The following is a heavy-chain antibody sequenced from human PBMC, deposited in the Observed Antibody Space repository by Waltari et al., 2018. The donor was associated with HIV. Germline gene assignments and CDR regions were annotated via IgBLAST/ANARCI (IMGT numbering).Heavy chain of an antibody. CDR2: KSQDASNK. D-gene: IGHD2-8*02. CDR3: ARDLKSVTVTGDEWVFDI. V-gene: IGHV3-30-3*01. Sequence: QVQLVESGGGVVQPGRSLRLSCAASGFTFNNYAMHWVRQAPGRGLDWLSLKSQDASNKYYADSVKGRFTISRDNSKNTLYIQMSSLRTDDTAVYYCARDLKSVTVTGDEWVFDIWGQGTMVTVSS. CDR1: GFTFNNYA. J-gene: IGHJ3*02.